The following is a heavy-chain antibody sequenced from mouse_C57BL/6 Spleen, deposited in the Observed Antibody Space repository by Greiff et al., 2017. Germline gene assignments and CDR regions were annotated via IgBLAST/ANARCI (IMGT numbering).Heavy chain of an antibody. V-gene: IGHV2-9-1*01. J-gene: IGHJ3*01. CDR2: IWTGGGT. CDR1: GFSLTSHA. CDR3: ARNDDGNYGGFAY. Sequence: VMLVESGPGLVAPSQSLSITCTVSGFSLTSHAISWVRQPPGKGLEWLGVIWTGGGTNYTSALKSSMSISKDTSKSQVFLKMNSQLTDDTAGYYCARNDDGNYGGFAYWGQGTLVTVSA. D-gene: IGHD2-1*01.